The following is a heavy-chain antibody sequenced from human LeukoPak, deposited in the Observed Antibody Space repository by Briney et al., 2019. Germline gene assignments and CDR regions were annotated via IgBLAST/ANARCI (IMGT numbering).Heavy chain of an antibody. CDR2: MNPNSGNT. Sequence: SVKVSCKASGYTFTSYDINWVRQATGQGLEWMGWMNPNSGNTGYAQKFQGRVTITRNTSISTAYMELSSLRCEDTAVYYCSTTKLSWDYYYYMDVWGKGTTVTVSS. J-gene: IGHJ6*03. CDR3: STTKLSWDYYYYMDV. CDR1: GYTFTSYD. D-gene: IGHD2-8*02. V-gene: IGHV1-8*01.